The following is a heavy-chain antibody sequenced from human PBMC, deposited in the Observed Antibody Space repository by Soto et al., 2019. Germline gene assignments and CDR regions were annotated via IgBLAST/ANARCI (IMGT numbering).Heavy chain of an antibody. V-gene: IGHV4-30-2*01. CDR3: ARGGYDILTGYYKYYFDY. Sequence: SETLSLTCTVSGGSISSDGYSWSWIRQPPGKGLEWIGYIYHSGSTYYNPSLKSRVTISVDRSKNQFSLKLSSVTAADTAVYYCARGGYDILTGYYKYYFDYWGQGTLVTVSS. J-gene: IGHJ4*02. CDR1: GGSISSDGYS. CDR2: IYHSGST. D-gene: IGHD3-9*01.